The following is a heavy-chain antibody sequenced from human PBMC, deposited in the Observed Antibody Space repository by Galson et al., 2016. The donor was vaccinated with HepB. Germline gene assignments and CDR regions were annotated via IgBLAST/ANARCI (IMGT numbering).Heavy chain of an antibody. CDR2: IDFSGSTI. V-gene: IGHV3-11*01. CDR1: GFAFSDYY. Sequence: SLRLSCAASGFAFSDYYMTWIRQAPGKGLEWVSYIDFSGSTIYYADSVKGRLVISRDNAKNSLYLQMNSLRAEDTAFYYCARRGSFRPTSSTDLWGRGTLVTVSS. J-gene: IGHJ2*01. D-gene: IGHD3-16*02. CDR3: ARRGSFRPTSSTDL.